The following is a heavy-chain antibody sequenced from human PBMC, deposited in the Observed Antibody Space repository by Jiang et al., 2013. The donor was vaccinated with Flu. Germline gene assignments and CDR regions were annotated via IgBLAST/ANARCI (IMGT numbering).Heavy chain of an antibody. D-gene: IGHD6-19*01. J-gene: IGHJ4*02. CDR2: INPNSGGT. CDR3: ARDSSGDTTVATFDY. Sequence: SGAEVKKPGASVKVSCKASGYTFTGYYMHWVRQAPGQGLEWMGWINPNSGGTNYAQKFQGWVTMTRDTSISTAYMELSRLRSDDTAVYYCARDSSGDTTVATFDYWGQGTLVTVSS. V-gene: IGHV1-2*04. CDR1: GYTFTGYY.